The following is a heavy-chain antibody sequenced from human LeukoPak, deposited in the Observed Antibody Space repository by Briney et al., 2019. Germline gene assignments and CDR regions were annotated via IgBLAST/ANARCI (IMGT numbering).Heavy chain of an antibody. CDR1: GGSIRSYY. D-gene: IGHD3-22*01. CDR2: IYTSGST. CDR3: ARGKNYYDSSGYSDAFDI. Sequence: SETLSLTCNVSGGSIRSYYWSWIRQPPGKGLEWIGYIYTSGSTNYNPSLKSRVTISVDTSKNQFSLKLSSVTAADTAVYYCARGKNYYDSSGYSDAFDIWGQGTMVTVSS. V-gene: IGHV4-4*09. J-gene: IGHJ3*02.